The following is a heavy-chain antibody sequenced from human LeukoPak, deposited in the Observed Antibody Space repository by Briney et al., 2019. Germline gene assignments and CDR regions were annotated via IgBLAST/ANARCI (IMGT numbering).Heavy chain of an antibody. CDR1: GGSISSYY. J-gene: IGHJ6*03. Sequence: SETLCLTCTVSGGSISSYYWSWIRQPPGKGLEWIGYIYYSGSTNYNPSLKGRVTISVDTSKNQFSLKLSSVTAADTAVYYCARDRTAMVTPAYYMDVWGKGTTVTVSS. V-gene: IGHV4-59*01. D-gene: IGHD5-18*01. CDR3: ARDRTAMVTPAYYMDV. CDR2: IYYSGST.